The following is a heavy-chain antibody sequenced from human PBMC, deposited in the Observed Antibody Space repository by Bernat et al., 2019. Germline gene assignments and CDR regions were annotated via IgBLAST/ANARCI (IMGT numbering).Heavy chain of an antibody. V-gene: IGHV3-49*04. D-gene: IGHD3-10*01. CDR3: TRVFGYYYHYLDV. CDR2: IRNLAYGGTP. J-gene: IGHJ6*03. Sequence: EVHLVESGGGLVQPGRSLRLSCSGSGFTFDDYGMNWVRQAPGKGLEWVGFIRNLAYGGTPEYAASVKGRFNISRDDSKSIVYLQMNSLKTEDTAVYYCTRVFGYYYHYLDVWGKGTTVNVSS. CDR1: GFTFDDYG.